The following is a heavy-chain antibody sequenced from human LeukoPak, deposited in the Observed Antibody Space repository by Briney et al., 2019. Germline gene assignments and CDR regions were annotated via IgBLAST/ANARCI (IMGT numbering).Heavy chain of an antibody. D-gene: IGHD3-10*01. CDR1: GFTFSSYA. CDR2: ISYDGSNK. Sequence: GGSLRLSCAASGFTFSSYAMHWVRQAPGKGLEWVAVISYDGSNKYYADSVKGRFTISRDKSKNTLYLQMNSLRAEDTAVYYCAKDRADIWGQGTMVTVSS. CDR3: AKDRADI. V-gene: IGHV3-30-3*01. J-gene: IGHJ3*02.